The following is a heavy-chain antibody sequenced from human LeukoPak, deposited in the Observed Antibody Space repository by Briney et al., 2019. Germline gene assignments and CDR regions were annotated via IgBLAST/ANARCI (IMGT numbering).Heavy chain of an antibody. CDR2: IIPILGIA. D-gene: IGHD4-11*01. CDR3: ARDGDYTARSFLYYMDV. J-gene: IGHJ6*03. CDR1: GGTFSSYA. V-gene: IGHV1-69*04. Sequence: ASVKVSCKASGGTFSSYAISWVRQAPGQGLEWMGRIIPILGIANYAQKFQGRVTITADKSTSTAYMELSSLRSEDTAVYYCARDGDYTARSFLYYMDVWGKGTTVTVSS.